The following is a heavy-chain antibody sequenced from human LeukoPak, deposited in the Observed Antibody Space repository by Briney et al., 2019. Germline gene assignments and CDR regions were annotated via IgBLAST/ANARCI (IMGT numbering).Heavy chain of an antibody. CDR1: GGSISSRSYY. V-gene: IGHV4-39*07. J-gene: IGHJ4*02. CDR2: IYYSGST. CDR3: ARDRSDYDSSGYPITGLYYFDY. Sequence: PSETLSLTCTVSGGSISSRSYYWDWIRQPPGKGLEWIGSIYYSGSTYYNPSLKSRVTISLNTSKDQFSLKLSSVTAADTAVYYCARDRSDYDSSGYPITGLYYFDYWGQGTLVTVSS. D-gene: IGHD3-22*01.